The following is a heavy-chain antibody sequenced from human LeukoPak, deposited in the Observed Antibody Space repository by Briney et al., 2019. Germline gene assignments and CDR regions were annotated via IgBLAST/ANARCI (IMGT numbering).Heavy chain of an antibody. CDR1: GGSFSGYY. Sequence: SETLSLTCAVYGGSFSGYYWSWIRQPPGKGLEWIGEINHSGSTNYNPSLKSRVTISVDTSKNQFSLKLSSVTAADTAVYYCARLYYDYWGQGTLVTVSS. J-gene: IGHJ4*02. CDR3: ARLYYDY. CDR2: INHSGST. V-gene: IGHV4-34*01.